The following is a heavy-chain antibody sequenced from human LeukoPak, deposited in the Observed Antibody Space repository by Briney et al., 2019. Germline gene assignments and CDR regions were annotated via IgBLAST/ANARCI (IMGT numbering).Heavy chain of an antibody. D-gene: IGHD6-19*01. J-gene: IGHJ4*02. CDR1: GFTFSSYA. Sequence: GSLRLSCAASGFTFSSYAMSWIRQPPGKGLEWIGYIYYSGSTNYNPSLKSRVTISVDTSKNQFSLKLSSVTAADTAVYYCARLYSGSLAFDYWGQGTLVTVSS. V-gene: IGHV4-59*08. CDR2: IYYSGST. CDR3: ARLYSGSLAFDY.